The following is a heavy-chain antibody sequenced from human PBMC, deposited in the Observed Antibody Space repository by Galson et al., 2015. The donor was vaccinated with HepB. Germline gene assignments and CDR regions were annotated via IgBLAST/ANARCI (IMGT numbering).Heavy chain of an antibody. CDR1: GFTFSSYA. J-gene: IGHJ3*02. V-gene: IGHV3-30*04. Sequence: SLRLSCAASGFTFSSYAMHWVRQAPGKGLEWVAVISYDGSTKYYADSVKGRFTISRDNSKNTLYLQMNSLRAEDTAVYYCAREGGYTVTTIRLAFDIWGQGTMVTVSS. D-gene: IGHD4-11*01. CDR3: AREGGYTVTTIRLAFDI. CDR2: ISYDGSTK.